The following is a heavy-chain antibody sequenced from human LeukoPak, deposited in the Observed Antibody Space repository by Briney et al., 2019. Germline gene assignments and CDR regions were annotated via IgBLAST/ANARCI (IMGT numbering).Heavy chain of an antibody. D-gene: IGHD1-26*01. CDR3: ARGSSARFIGPEY. J-gene: IGHJ4*01. V-gene: IGHV3-74*01. Sequence: GGSLRLSCAASGFTFSSYWMHWVRQAPGKGLVWVSRINSDGSSTNYADYVKGRFTVSRDNAKNTVYLQMNSLRAEDTAVYYCARGSSARFIGPEYWGHGTLVTISS. CDR1: GFTFSSYW. CDR2: INSDGSST.